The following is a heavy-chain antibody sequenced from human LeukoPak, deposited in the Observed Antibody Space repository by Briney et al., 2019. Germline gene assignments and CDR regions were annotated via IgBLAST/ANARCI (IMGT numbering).Heavy chain of an antibody. Sequence: ASVKVSCKASGYPFIDYYLHWVRQAPGKGLEWMGGFDPADGEPIYAQKFQGRVTMSEDTSTDTAYMDLSSLRSEDTAVYYCATEVVGYGDVHYFDSWGQGTLVTVSS. CDR3: ATEVVGYGDVHYFDS. D-gene: IGHD4-17*01. J-gene: IGHJ4*02. CDR2: FDPADGEP. CDR1: GYPFIDYY. V-gene: IGHV1-24*01.